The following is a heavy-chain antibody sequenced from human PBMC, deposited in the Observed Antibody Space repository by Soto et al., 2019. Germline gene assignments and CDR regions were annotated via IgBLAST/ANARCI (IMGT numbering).Heavy chain of an antibody. V-gene: IGHV3-66*04. CDR3: ARHGYSYSGGYLDY. D-gene: IGHD5-18*01. Sequence: EVQLVESGGGLVQPGGSLRLSCAASGFTVSSNYMSWVRQAPGKGLEWVSVIYSGGSAYYADSVKGRFTITRDNSKNTLYLQMNSLRADDTSLYYCARHGYSYSGGYLDYWGQGTLVTVSS. J-gene: IGHJ4*02. CDR1: GFTVSSNY. CDR2: IYSGGSA.